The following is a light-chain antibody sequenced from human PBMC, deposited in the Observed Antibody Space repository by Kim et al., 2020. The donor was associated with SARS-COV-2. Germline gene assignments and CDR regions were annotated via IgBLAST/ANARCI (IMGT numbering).Light chain of an antibody. J-gene: IGLJ2*01. Sequence: SSELTQDPAVSVALGQTVRITCQGDNPRRDYASWFQQKPGQAPILVIYGKNNRPSGIPDRFSGSNSGNTASLTITGAQAEDEADYYCNSRDTSGNLVVFG. CDR2: GKN. CDR3: NSRDTSGNLVV. V-gene: IGLV3-19*01. CDR1: NPRRDY.